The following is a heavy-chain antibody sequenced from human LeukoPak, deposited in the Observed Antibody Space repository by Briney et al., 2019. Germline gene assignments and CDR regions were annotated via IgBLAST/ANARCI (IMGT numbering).Heavy chain of an antibody. J-gene: IGHJ4*02. CDR1: GGSFSGYY. CDR3: ARARYRGVYGSGSYLDY. D-gene: IGHD3-10*01. Sequence: SETLSLTCAVYGGSFSGYYWSWIGQPPGKRLEWIGEINHSGSTNYNPSLKSRVTISVDTSKNQFSLKLSSVTAADTAVYYCARARYRGVYGSGSYLDYWGQGTLVTVSS. V-gene: IGHV4-34*01. CDR2: INHSGST.